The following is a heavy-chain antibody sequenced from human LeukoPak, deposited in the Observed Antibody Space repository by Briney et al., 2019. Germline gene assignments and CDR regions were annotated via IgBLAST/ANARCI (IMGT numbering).Heavy chain of an antibody. V-gene: IGHV3-30*02. CDR3: ARDRSTVTTWLDY. CDR2: IRYDGGNK. J-gene: IGHJ4*02. D-gene: IGHD4-17*01. Sequence: GGSLRLSCAASGFTFSSYGMHWVRQAPGAGLEWVAFIRYDGGNKYYADSVKGRFTISRDNSKNTMYLQMNSLRAEDTAVYYCARDRSTVTTWLDYWGQGTLVTVSS. CDR1: GFTFSSYG.